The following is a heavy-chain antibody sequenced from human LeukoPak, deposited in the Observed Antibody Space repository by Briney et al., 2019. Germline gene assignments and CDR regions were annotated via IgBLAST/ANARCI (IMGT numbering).Heavy chain of an antibody. Sequence: SETLSLTCSVSGGSISTYYWSWIRQPPGKGLEWIGYIYYSGSTNYNPSLKSRVTISVDTSRNQFSLKLNSVTAADTAVYYCARGQRGYPYWGQGTLVTVSS. D-gene: IGHD5-18*01. CDR1: GGSISTYY. CDR2: IYYSGST. CDR3: ARGQRGYPY. V-gene: IGHV4-59*01. J-gene: IGHJ4*02.